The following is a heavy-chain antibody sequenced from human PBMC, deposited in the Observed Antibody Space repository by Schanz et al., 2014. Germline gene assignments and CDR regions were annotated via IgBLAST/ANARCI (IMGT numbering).Heavy chain of an antibody. V-gene: IGHV1-18*01. J-gene: IGHJ4*02. D-gene: IGHD3-10*01. CDR2: ISGYNGDT. CDR1: GYIFGSHG. Sequence: QLMQSGSEVRKPGASVKVSCKASGYIFGSHGMTWVRQAPGQGLEWMGWISGYNGDTNYAPKFQNRVAMTTDTSTGITSLELRNLTSDDTAVYYCARDRVSFVRGPLGVDWGQGTQVIVSS. CDR3: ARDRVSFVRGPLGVD.